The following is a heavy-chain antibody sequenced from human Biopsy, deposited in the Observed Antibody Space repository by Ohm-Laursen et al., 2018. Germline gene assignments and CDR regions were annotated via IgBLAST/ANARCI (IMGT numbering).Heavy chain of an antibody. CDR3: ARGGLNYWYFDL. V-gene: IGHV1-2*02. Sequence: ASVKVSCNASGYTFTDYYIYWVRQAPGQGLEWMGWINPNSGGTNYAQKFQGRVTMTRDTSMSTAYMELNRLRSDDTAVYYCARGGLNYWYFDLWGRGTLVTVSS. CDR1: GYTFTDYY. J-gene: IGHJ2*01. D-gene: IGHD1-26*01. CDR2: INPNSGGT.